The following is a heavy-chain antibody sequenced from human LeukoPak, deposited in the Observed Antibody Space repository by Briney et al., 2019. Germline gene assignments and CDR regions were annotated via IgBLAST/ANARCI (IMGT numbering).Heavy chain of an antibody. CDR2: INRDGGST. V-gene: IGHV3-23*01. D-gene: IGHD1-26*01. CDR3: ARASIVGLWYLDL. CDR1: EFSLSTYA. J-gene: IGHJ2*01. Sequence: GGSLSLSCAASEFSLSTYAMTWVRQAPGKGLDWVSAINRDGGSTYYPDSVKGRFTMSRDTSKNTLSLQMSSLRVGDTAIYYCARASIVGLWYLDLWGRGTQVTVSS.